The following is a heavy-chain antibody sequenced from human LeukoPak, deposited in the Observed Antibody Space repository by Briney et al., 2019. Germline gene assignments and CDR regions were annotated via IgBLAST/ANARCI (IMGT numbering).Heavy chain of an antibody. J-gene: IGHJ4*02. V-gene: IGHV3-48*02. CDR3: ARNSNFDTHDF. Sequence: GGSLRLSCAASGFTFSGYNINWVRQAPGKGLEWISYISTTGTTMYYADSVKGRSAISRDNAKSSLYLQMNSLRDEDTAVYFYARNSNFDTHDFWGQGTLVIVSS. CDR2: ISTTGTTM. CDR1: GFTFSGYN. D-gene: IGHD3-22*01.